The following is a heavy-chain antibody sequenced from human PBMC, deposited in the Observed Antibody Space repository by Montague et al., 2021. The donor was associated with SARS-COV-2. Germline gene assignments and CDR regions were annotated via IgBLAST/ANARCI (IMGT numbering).Heavy chain of an antibody. V-gene: IGHV4-39*07. CDR3: VRAGGLDNRPPV. D-gene: IGHD3/OR15-3a*01. J-gene: IGHJ4*02. CDR2: VNYGGSN. Sequence: SETLSLTCTVSDDSIRRSTYYWGWIRQPPGKGLEWIGSVNYGGSNYYHPSLKSRVTMSVDKSKNQFSLELNSVTAADTALYYCVRAGGLDNRPPVWGQGALVIVSS. CDR1: DDSIRRSTYY.